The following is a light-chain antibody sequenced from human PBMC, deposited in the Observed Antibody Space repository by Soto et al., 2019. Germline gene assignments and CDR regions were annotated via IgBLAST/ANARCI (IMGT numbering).Light chain of an antibody. V-gene: IGKV1-5*03. CDR1: QDVRSW. Sequence: DIQMTQSPSTLSASVGDRVTITCRASQDVRSWLAWFQEKPGKAPKLLIYKASNLESGVPSRFSGSGSGTEFTLTISSLQPDDFATYYCLQCNSYRTFTFGPGTKVDMK. CDR2: KAS. CDR3: LQCNSYRTFT. J-gene: IGKJ3*01.